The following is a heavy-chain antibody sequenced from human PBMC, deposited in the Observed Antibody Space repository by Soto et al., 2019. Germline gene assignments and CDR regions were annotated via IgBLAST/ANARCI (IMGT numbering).Heavy chain of an antibody. J-gene: IGHJ4*02. Sequence: GGSLRLSCAVLNFSFGDYWMSWVLQAPGKGLEWVSNIKQDGSDRNYADSGKGRFTISRDNAGNSMYLQMNSLRDEDTAVYYCASLSYGQLRYFDNWGQGALVTVSS. D-gene: IGHD3-16*02. CDR1: NFSFGDYW. CDR2: IKQDGSDR. V-gene: IGHV3-7*01. CDR3: ASLSYGQLRYFDN.